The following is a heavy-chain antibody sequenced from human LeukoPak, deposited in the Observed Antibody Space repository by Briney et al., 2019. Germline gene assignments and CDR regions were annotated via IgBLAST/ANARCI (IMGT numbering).Heavy chain of an antibody. CDR2: ISGDGGST. J-gene: IGHJ6*02. CDR3: AKDFDYYGSGRLYYYGMDV. D-gene: IGHD3-10*01. V-gene: IGHV3-43*02. Sequence: GGSLRLSCAASGFTFDDYAMHWVRQAPGKGLGWVSLISGDGGSTYYADSVKGRFTISRDNSKNSLYLQMNSLRTEDTALYYCAKDFDYYGSGRLYYYGMDVWGQGTTVTVSS. CDR1: GFTFDDYA.